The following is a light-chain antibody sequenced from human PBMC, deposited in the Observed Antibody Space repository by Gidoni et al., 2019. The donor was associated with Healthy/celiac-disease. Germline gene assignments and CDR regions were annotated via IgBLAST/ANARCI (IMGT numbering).Light chain of an antibody. V-gene: IGLV3-25*03. CDR1: ALPKQY. Sequence: SYELTQPPPVSVPPGQTARITCSGDALPKQYAYWYQQKPGQAPVLVIYKDSERPSGIPERFSGSSTGTTVTLTISGVQAEDEADYYCQSAYSSGTYVVFGGGTKLTVL. CDR2: KDS. J-gene: IGLJ2*01. CDR3: QSAYSSGTYVV.